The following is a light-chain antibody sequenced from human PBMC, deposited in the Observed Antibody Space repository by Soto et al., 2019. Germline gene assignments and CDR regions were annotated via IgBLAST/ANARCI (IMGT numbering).Light chain of an antibody. CDR2: DVN. V-gene: IGLV2-14*03. J-gene: IGLJ2*01. CDR3: ASVTRSGTVV. Sequence: QSALTQPASVSGSPGQSITISCAGTSSDVGGYNYVSWYQQHPGKVPRLIISDVNKRPSGVSDRFSGSKSGNTASLTISGLQDEDDAYYYCASVTRSGTVVFGGGTQLTVL. CDR1: SSDVGGYNY.